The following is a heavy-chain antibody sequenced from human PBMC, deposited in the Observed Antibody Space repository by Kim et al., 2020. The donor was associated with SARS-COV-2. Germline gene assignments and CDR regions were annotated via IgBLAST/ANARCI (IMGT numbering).Heavy chain of an antibody. Sequence: GGSLRLSCAASGFTFSTSPMGWVRQAPGKGLEWVSRISWDGTRTYYADSVKDRVTMSSDKSRNTVYLHMDNLRVEDTAVYYCAKGVINSGFDYWGHGTQVTVSS. CDR2: ISWDGTRT. D-gene: IGHD1-26*01. V-gene: IGHV3-23*01. J-gene: IGHJ4*01. CDR3: AKGVINSGFDY. CDR1: GFTFSTSP.